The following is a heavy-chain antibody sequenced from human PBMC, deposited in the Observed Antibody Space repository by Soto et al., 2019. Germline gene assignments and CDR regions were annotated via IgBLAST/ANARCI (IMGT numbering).Heavy chain of an antibody. CDR3: ARGLGFYGMDV. Sequence: GGSLRLSCAASGFTFSSYDMHWVRQATGKGLEWVSAIGTAGDTYYPGSVKGRFTISRENAKNSLYLQMNSLRAGDTAVYYCARGLGFYGMDVWGQGTTVTVSS. V-gene: IGHV3-13*01. CDR2: IGTAGDT. D-gene: IGHD2-2*03. CDR1: GFTFSSYD. J-gene: IGHJ6*02.